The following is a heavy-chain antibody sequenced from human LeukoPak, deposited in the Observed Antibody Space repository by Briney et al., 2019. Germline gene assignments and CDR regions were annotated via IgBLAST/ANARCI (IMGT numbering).Heavy chain of an antibody. CDR2: IKHDGSEA. CDR1: EFTFDSYW. Sequence: GGSLRLSCAASEFTFDSYWMSWVRQAPGKGLQWVANIKHDGSEAHYVDSVKGRFTISRDNAKNSLCLQMNSLTVDDTGVYFCTRDALFGSGRTHLDFWSQGALVSVSS. D-gene: IGHD3-10*01. V-gene: IGHV3-7*04. CDR3: TRDALFGSGRTHLDF. J-gene: IGHJ4*02.